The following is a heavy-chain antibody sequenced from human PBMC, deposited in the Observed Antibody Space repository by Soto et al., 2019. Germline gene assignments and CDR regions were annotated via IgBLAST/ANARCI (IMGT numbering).Heavy chain of an antibody. CDR1: GFTFSSYG. J-gene: IGHJ4*02. D-gene: IGHD4-17*01. V-gene: IGHV3-33*01. CDR3: ARETYYGGYYFDY. Sequence: GGSLRLSCAASGFTFSSYGMHWVRQAPGKGLEWVAVIWYDGSNKYYADSVKGRFTISRDNSKNTLYLQMNSLRAEDTAVYYCARETYYGGYYFDYWGQGTLVTVSS. CDR2: IWYDGSNK.